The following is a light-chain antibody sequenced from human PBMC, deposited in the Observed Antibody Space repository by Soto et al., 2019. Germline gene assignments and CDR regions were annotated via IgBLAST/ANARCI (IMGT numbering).Light chain of an antibody. Sequence: HSALTQPASVSGSPGQSITISCTGTSSDVGGYNYVSWYQQHPGKAPKLMIYDVSNRTSGVSNRFSGSKSGNTASLTISGLQAEDESDYSCSSYTSSSTPFVFGTGTKLTVL. CDR3: SSYTSSSTPFV. CDR2: DVS. J-gene: IGLJ1*01. CDR1: SSDVGGYNY. V-gene: IGLV2-14*01.